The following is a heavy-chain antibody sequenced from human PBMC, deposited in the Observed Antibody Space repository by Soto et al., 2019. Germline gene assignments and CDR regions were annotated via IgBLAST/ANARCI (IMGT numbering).Heavy chain of an antibody. V-gene: IGHV4-31*03. J-gene: IGHJ3*02. D-gene: IGHD1-7*01. CDR3: ARGGKLELRFKGAFDI. CDR2: IYYSGST. Sequence: SETLSLTCSVSGGSISSGCYYWSWIRQHPGKGLEWIGYIYYSGSTYYNPSLKSRVTISVDTSKNQFSLKLSSVTAADTAVYYCARGGKLELRFKGAFDIWGQRTMVSVSS. CDR1: GGSISSGCYY.